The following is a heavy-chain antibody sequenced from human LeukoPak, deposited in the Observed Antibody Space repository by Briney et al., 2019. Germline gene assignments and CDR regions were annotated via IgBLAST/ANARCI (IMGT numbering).Heavy chain of an antibody. J-gene: IGHJ3*02. CDR3: ARLYLDAFDI. CDR2: ISVSDSYK. Sequence: PGGSLRLSCAASGFTFSGHSMSWVRQAPGTGLEWVSSISVSDSYKYFADSVKGRFTISRDNAKSSLYLQVNSLTAEDTALYYCARLYLDAFDIWGQGTMVTVSS. D-gene: IGHD2-21*01. V-gene: IGHV3-21*01. CDR1: GFTFSGHS.